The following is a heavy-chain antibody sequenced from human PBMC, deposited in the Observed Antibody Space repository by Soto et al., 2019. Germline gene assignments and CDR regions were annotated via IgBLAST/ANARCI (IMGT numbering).Heavy chain of an antibody. Sequence: QVQLIQSGAEVKKPGASVKVSCKVSGDTLSNLAIHWVGRAPGKGLEWGGGFDLEESDTIYSQNFQDRVTVTEDTSTHTGYLEVRRLTFEDTAIYYCATEPRTTLPTGYFDPWGQGTLVTVSS. D-gene: IGHD4-17*01. J-gene: IGHJ5*02. V-gene: IGHV1-24*01. CDR2: FDLEESDT. CDR3: ATEPRTTLPTGYFDP. CDR1: GDTLSNLA.